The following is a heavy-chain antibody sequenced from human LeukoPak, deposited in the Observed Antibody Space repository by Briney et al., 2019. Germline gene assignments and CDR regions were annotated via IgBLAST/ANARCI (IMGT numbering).Heavy chain of an antibody. V-gene: IGHV3-74*01. Sequence: TGGSLRLSCAASGFGFSVYWMHWVRQAPGKGLVWVAHINEDGTSASHADSVKGRFTISRDNAKNTLCLQMNSLTVEDTAVYYCARVPTNSYGFGQWGQGSLVTVSS. D-gene: IGHD5-18*01. CDR3: ARVPTNSYGFGQ. J-gene: IGHJ4*02. CDR1: GFGFSVYW. CDR2: INEDGTSA.